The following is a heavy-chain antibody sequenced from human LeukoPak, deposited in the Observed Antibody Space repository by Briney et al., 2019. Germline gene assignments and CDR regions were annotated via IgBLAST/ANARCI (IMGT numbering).Heavy chain of an antibody. Sequence: SETLSLTCTVSGGSISSYYWSWIRQPPGKGLEWIGYISYSGSTNYNPPLKSRVTISVDTSKNQFSLKLTSVTAADTAVYYCARRGFLDCWGQGTLVTVSS. V-gene: IGHV4-59*08. CDR3: ARRGFLDC. D-gene: IGHD2/OR15-2a*01. CDR1: GGSISSYY. J-gene: IGHJ4*02. CDR2: ISYSGST.